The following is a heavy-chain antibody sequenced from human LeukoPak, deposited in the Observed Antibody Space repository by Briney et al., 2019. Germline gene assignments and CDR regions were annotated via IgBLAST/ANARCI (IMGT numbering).Heavy chain of an antibody. D-gene: IGHD3-22*01. CDR2: IYYSGST. Sequence: SETLSLTCTVSGGSISSYYWHWIRQPPGKGLEWIGYIYYSGSTDYNPSLKSRATISVDTSKNQFSLYLSSVTAADTAHYYCARSSYYYDSFDSWGQGTLVTVSS. CDR3: ARSSYYYDSFDS. V-gene: IGHV4-59*08. J-gene: IGHJ4*02. CDR1: GGSISSYY.